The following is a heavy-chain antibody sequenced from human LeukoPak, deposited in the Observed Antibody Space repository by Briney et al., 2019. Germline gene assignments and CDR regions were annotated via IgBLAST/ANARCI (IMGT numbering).Heavy chain of an antibody. V-gene: IGHV1-69*04. J-gene: IGHJ4*02. CDR3: ARISMVRGVILGPDY. CDR1: GGTFSSYA. D-gene: IGHD3-10*01. Sequence: GSSVKVSCKASGGTFSSYAISWVRQAPGQGLEWMGRIIPILGIANYAQKFQGRVTITADKSTSTAYMELRSLRSDDTAVYYCARISMVRGVILGPDYWGQGTLVTVSS. CDR2: IIPILGIA.